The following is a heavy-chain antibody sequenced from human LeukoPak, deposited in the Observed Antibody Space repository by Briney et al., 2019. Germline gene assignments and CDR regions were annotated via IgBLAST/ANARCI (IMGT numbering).Heavy chain of an antibody. CDR3: AKASGTSRKGVDY. D-gene: IGHD2-2*01. Sequence: GGSLRLSCAASGFTFRSYAMHWVRQAPGEGLEWVSGISGSGGFTYYADSVKGRLTISRDNSKNTLYLQMNSLRAEDTAVYYCAKASGTSRKGVDYWGQGTLVTVSS. V-gene: IGHV3-23*01. CDR2: ISGSGGFT. CDR1: GFTFRSYA. J-gene: IGHJ4*02.